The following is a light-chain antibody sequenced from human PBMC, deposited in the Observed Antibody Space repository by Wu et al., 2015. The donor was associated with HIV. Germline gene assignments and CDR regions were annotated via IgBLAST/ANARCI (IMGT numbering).Light chain of an antibody. J-gene: IGKJ1*01. CDR2: KAS. CDR3: QQFSHWT. Sequence: DIQMTQSPSTLSASVGDRVTITCRASQSINMWLAWYQQKPGKAPKLLIYKASILENGVPSRFSGSGSGTEFTLTTSSLQPEDFATYYCQQFSHWTFGQGTKVEIK. CDR1: QSINMW. V-gene: IGKV1-5*03.